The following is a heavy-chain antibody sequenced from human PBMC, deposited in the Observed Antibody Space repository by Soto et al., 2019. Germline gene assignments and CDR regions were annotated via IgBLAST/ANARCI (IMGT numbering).Heavy chain of an antibody. CDR3: AKDASEVAGTFDY. CDR2: ISWDGGST. D-gene: IGHD6-19*01. J-gene: IGHJ4*02. V-gene: IGHV3-43*01. CDR1: GFTFDDYT. Sequence: EVQLVESGGVVVQPGGSLRLSCAASGFTFDDYTMHWVRQAPGKGLEWVSLISWDGGSTYYADSVNGRFTISRDNSKNSLYLQMNSLRTEDTALYYCAKDASEVAGTFDYWGQGNLVTVSA.